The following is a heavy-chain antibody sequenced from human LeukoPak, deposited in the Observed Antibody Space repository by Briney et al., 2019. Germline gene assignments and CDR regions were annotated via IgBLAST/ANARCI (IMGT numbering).Heavy chain of an antibody. V-gene: IGHV3-30-3*01. CDR2: ISYDGSNK. Sequence: GGSLRLSCAASGFTFSSYAMHWVRQAPGKGLEWVAVISYDGSNKYYADSVKGRFTISRDNSKNTLYLQMNSLRAEDTAVYHCARSIVGATYFDYWGQGTLVTVSS. CDR1: GFTFSSYA. CDR3: ARSIVGATYFDY. J-gene: IGHJ4*02. D-gene: IGHD1-26*01.